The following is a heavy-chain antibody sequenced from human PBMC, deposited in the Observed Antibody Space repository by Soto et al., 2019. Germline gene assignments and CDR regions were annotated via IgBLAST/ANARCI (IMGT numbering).Heavy chain of an antibody. CDR3: AGSEATALDY. J-gene: IGHJ4*02. V-gene: IGHV4-4*02. CDR1: GDSMSSSNW. CDR2: AHHSGRT. Sequence: SETLSLTCTVSGDSMSSSNWWNWVRQPPGKGLEWIGEAHHSGRTNYNPSLKSRVTISVDRSQNRFSLKLSSVTAADTAVYYCAGSEATALDYWGQGTLVT.